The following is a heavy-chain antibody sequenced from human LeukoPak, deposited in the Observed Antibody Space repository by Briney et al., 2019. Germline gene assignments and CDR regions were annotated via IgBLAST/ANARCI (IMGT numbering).Heavy chain of an antibody. Sequence: SETLSLTCTVSGGSISSYYWSWIRQPPGKGLEWIGHIYYSGSTHYNPSLKSRVTISVDTSKNQFSLKLSSVTAADTAVYYCARVPNYDSSGYRDYWGQGTLVTVSS. CDR3: ARVPNYDSSGYRDY. V-gene: IGHV4-59*12. J-gene: IGHJ4*02. CDR2: IYYSGST. D-gene: IGHD3-22*01. CDR1: GGSISSYY.